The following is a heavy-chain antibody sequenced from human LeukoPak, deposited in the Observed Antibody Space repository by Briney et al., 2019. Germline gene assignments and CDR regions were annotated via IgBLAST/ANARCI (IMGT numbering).Heavy chain of an antibody. CDR3: AKAPVTSCRGAYCYPFDS. D-gene: IGHD2-21*01. CDR2: IRSDGSNK. J-gene: IGHJ4*02. CDR1: GFSFSSYG. V-gene: IGHV3-30*02. Sequence: GGSLRLSCEGSGFSFSSYGMHWVRQAPGKGLEWMAFIRSDGSNKYYADSVKGRFTISRDNSKNTLYLQMNSLRAEDAAVYFCAKAPVTSCRGAYCYPFDSWGQRTLVTVSS.